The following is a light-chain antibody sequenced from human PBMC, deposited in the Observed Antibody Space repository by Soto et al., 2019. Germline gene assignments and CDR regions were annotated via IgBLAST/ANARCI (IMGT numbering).Light chain of an antibody. Sequence: DIQMTQSPSSLSASVGARVTITCRASQSISSYLNWYQQKPGKAPKLLIYAASSLQSGVPSRFSGIGSGTDFTLTISSLQPEDVATYYCQPSYSTPITGGQGKRLEL. CDR1: QSISSY. J-gene: IGKJ5*01. V-gene: IGKV1-39*01. CDR3: QPSYSTPIT. CDR2: AAS.